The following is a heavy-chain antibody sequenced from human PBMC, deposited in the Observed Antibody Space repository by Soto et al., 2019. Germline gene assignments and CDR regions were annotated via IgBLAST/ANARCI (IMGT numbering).Heavy chain of an antibody. CDR1: GFTFSSYA. V-gene: IGHV3-23*01. CDR3: AKALTVVPAAIDYYYYYGMDV. CDR2: ISGSGGST. D-gene: IGHD2-2*01. J-gene: IGHJ6*02. Sequence: GGSLRLSCAASGFTFSSYAMSWVRQAPGKGLEWVSDISGSGGSTYYADSVKGRFTISRDNSKNTLYLQMNSLRAEDTAVYYCAKALTVVPAAIDYYYYYGMDVWGQGTTVTVS.